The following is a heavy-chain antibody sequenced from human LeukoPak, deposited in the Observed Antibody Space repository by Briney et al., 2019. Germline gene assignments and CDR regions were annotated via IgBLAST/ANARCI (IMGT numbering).Heavy chain of an antibody. Sequence: GGSLRLSCAASGFTFSIYSMNWVRQAPGKGLEWVSSISSSRTYIYYADSVKGRFTISRDNAKNSLYLQMNSLRAEDTALYYCASDLCSGGTCYSGGDYWGQGTLVTVSS. CDR1: GFTFSIYS. V-gene: IGHV3-21*01. J-gene: IGHJ4*02. CDR2: ISSSRTYI. CDR3: ASDLCSGGTCYSGGDY. D-gene: IGHD2-15*01.